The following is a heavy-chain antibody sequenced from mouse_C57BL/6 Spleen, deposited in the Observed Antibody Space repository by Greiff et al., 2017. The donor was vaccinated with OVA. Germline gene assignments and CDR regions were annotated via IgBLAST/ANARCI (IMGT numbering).Heavy chain of an antibody. V-gene: IGHV1-22*01. J-gene: IGHJ3*01. CDR3: ARHSSYGGSPAWFAY. D-gene: IGHD1-1*01. Sequence: VQLKESGPELVKPGASVKMSCKASGYTFTDYNMHWVKQSHGKSLEWIGYINPNNGGTSYNQKFKGKATLTVNKSSSTAYMELRSLTSEDSAVYYCARHSSYGGSPAWFAYWGQGTLVTVSA. CDR1: GYTFTDYN. CDR2: INPNNGGT.